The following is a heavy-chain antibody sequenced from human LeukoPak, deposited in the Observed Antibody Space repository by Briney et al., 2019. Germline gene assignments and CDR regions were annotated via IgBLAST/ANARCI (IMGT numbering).Heavy chain of an antibody. D-gene: IGHD5-18*01. CDR3: ARGGGYSYGFIGIPFDY. CDR2: IYHSGST. CDR1: GYSISSGYY. J-gene: IGHJ4*02. V-gene: IGHV4-38-2*01. Sequence: PSETLSLTCAVSGYSISSGYYWGWIRQPPGKGLEWIGSIYHSGSTYYNPSLKSRVTISVDTSQNQFSLKLSSVTAADTAVYYCARGGGYSYGFIGIPFDYWGQGTLVTVSS.